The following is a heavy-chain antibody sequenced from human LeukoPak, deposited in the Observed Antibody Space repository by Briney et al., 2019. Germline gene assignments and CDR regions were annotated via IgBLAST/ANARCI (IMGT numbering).Heavy chain of an antibody. CDR3: ARVTDPRYNWFDP. CDR1: GGSISSYY. J-gene: IGHJ5*02. D-gene: IGHD2-21*02. V-gene: IGHV4-4*07. Sequence: PSETLSLTCTVSGGSISSYYWTRIRQPAGKGPEWIGRIHASGSTNYSPSLKSRVNMSVDTSKNQFSLRLNSVTAADTAVYYCARVTDPRYNWFDPWGQGTLVTVSS. CDR2: IHASGST.